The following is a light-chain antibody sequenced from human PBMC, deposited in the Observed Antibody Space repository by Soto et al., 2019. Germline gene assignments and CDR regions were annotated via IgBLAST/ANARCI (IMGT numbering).Light chain of an antibody. V-gene: IGLV4-60*03. Sequence: QPVLTQSSSASASLGSSVKLTCTLSSGHSSYIIAWHQQQPGKAPRYLMKLEGSGSYNKGSGVPDRFSGSSSGADRYLTISNLHSEDEADYYCETWDSNPRVFGGGTQLTVL. CDR3: ETWDSNPRV. CDR1: SGHSSYI. CDR2: LEGSGSY. J-gene: IGLJ3*02.